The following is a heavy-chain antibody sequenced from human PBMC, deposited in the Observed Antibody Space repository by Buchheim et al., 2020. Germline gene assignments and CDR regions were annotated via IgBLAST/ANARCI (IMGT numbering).Heavy chain of an antibody. CDR2: INNRGTT. CDR1: GGSFSAYW. CDR3: ARGGYSGHRL. V-gene: IGHV4-34*01. J-gene: IGHJ4*02. Sequence: QVQLQQWGAGLLKPSETLSLTCAVSGGSFSAYWLTWIRQSPGKGLEWIGEINNRGTTNYNPPLKSRVTISVDTSKNQFSLRLSSVTAADRAVYYCARGGYSGHRLWGQGTL. D-gene: IGHD5-12*01.